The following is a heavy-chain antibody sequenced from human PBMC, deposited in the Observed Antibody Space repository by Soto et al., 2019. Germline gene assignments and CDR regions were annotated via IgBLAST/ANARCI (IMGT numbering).Heavy chain of an antibody. Sequence: GGSLRLSCAASGFTFSSYGMHWVRQAPGKGLEWVAVISYDGSNKYYADSVKGRFTISRDNSKNTLYLQMNSLRAEDTAVYYCAKSGQITIFGVVIMAYFDYWGQGTLVTVSS. CDR3: AKSGQITIFGVVIMAYFDY. CDR2: ISYDGSNK. V-gene: IGHV3-30*18. CDR1: GFTFSSYG. J-gene: IGHJ4*02. D-gene: IGHD3-3*01.